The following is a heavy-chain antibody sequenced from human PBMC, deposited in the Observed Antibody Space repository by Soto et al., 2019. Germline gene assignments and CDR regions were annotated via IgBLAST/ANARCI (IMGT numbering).Heavy chain of an antibody. Sequence: PGGSPRLSCAACGFTFNTYYMSWVRQAPGKGLEWVSTIYSGDNTYYADSVKGRFIISRDKSKNTLYLQMNNLRAEDTAVYYCARFPRIALAAFDCWGQGTLVTVSS. CDR1: GFTFNTYY. D-gene: IGHD6-19*01. J-gene: IGHJ4*02. CDR3: ARFPRIALAAFDC. V-gene: IGHV3-66*01. CDR2: IYSGDNT.